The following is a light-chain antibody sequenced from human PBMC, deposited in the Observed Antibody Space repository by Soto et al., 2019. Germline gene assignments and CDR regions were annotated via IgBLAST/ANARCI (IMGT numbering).Light chain of an antibody. CDR3: QQYDNLPVT. CDR1: QNIYNY. J-gene: IGKJ5*01. V-gene: IGKV1-33*01. CDR2: DAS. Sequence: DIKMTHSPSSLSASVGGRVTITCQASQNIYNYLNWYQQKPGKAPKLLIYDASNLATGVPARFSGSGSGTDCTFTISSLQPGDIATYYCQQYDNLPVTLGLGTRLEIK.